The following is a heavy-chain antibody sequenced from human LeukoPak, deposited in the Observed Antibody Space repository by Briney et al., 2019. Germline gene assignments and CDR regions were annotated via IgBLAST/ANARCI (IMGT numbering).Heavy chain of an antibody. CDR1: GGSISSYY. Sequence: SETLSPTCTVSGGSISSYYWSWIRQPPGKGLEWIGYIYYSGSTNYNPSLKSRVTISVDTSKNQFSLKLSSVTAADTAVYYCARDSGGPADYWGQGTLVTVSS. J-gene: IGHJ4*02. V-gene: IGHV4-59*01. CDR3: ARDSGGPADY. CDR2: IYYSGST. D-gene: IGHD3-16*01.